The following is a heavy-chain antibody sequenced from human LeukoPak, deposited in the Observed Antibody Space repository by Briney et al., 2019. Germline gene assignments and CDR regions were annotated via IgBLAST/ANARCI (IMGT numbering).Heavy chain of an antibody. J-gene: IGHJ4*02. V-gene: IGHV1-69*04. CDR2: IIPILGIA. D-gene: IGHD3-10*01. CDR1: GGTFSSYA. Sequence: GASVKVSCKASGGTFSSYAISWVRQAPGQGLEWMGRIIPILGIANYAQMFQGRVTITADKSTSTAYMELSSLRSEDTAVYYCARDITMVRGVITRFDYWGQGTLVTVSS. CDR3: ARDITMVRGVITRFDY.